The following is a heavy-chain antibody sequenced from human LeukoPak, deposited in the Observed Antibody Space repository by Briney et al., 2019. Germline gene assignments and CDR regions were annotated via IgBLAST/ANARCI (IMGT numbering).Heavy chain of an antibody. J-gene: IGHJ4*02. CDR3: ARGLVPGFLDY. CDR2: INSDESIT. Sequence: PGRSLRLSCAASGFTFSSSWMYWVRQAPGKGLVWVSRINSDESITTYADSVKGRFTISRDNAKNTLYLQMNSLRAEDTAVYYCARGLVPGFLDYWGQGTLVTVSS. CDR1: GFTFSSSW. V-gene: IGHV3-74*01. D-gene: IGHD4-11*01.